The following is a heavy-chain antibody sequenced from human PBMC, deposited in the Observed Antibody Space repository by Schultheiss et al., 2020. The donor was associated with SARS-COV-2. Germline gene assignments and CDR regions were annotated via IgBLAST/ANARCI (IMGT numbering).Heavy chain of an antibody. Sequence: SETLSLTCTVSGGSISSYDWSWIRQPPGKGLEWIVYIYYSGSTNYNPSLKSRVTISVDTSKNQFSLKLSSVTAADTAVYYCARVRRSGYYYYYGMDVWGQGTTVTVSS. D-gene: IGHD3-3*01. CDR1: GGSISSYD. J-gene: IGHJ6*02. CDR2: IYYSGST. CDR3: ARVRRSGYYYYYGMDV. V-gene: IGHV4-59*08.